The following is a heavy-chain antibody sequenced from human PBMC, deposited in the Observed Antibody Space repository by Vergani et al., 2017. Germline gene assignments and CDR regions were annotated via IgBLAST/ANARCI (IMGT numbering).Heavy chain of an antibody. J-gene: IGHJ6*02. CDR1: GFTFSSYS. Sequence: EVQLVESGGGLVKPGGSLRLSCAASGFTFSSYSMNWVRQAPGKGLEWVSSISSSSSYIYYADSVKGRFTISRDNAKNSLYLQMNSLRAEDTAVYYCAREISCYDLGYYYYGMDVWGQGTTVTVSS. D-gene: IGHD5-12*01. V-gene: IGHV3-21*01. CDR3: AREISCYDLGYYYYGMDV. CDR2: ISSSSSYI.